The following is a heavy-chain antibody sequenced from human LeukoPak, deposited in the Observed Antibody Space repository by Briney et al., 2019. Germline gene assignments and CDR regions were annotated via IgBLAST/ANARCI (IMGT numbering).Heavy chain of an antibody. CDR2: IYHSGIT. CDR1: GYSISRGYY. V-gene: IGHV4-38-2*01. Sequence: KSSETPSLTCAVSGYSISRGYYWGWIRQPPGKGLEWIGNIYHSGITSYNPSLKSRVTISVDTSKNQLSLKLTSVTAADTAVYYCARGITIFGVATIYYFDYWGQGSLVTVSS. CDR3: ARGITIFGVATIYYFDY. D-gene: IGHD3-3*01. J-gene: IGHJ4*02.